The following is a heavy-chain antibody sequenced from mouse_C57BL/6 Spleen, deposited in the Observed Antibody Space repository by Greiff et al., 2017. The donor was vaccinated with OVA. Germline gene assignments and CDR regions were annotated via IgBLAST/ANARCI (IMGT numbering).Heavy chain of an antibody. J-gene: IGHJ4*01. CDR1: GYTFTDYY. CDR2: IFPGSGST. D-gene: IGHD2-5*01. CDR3: ARGMGYSNYDYAMDY. V-gene: IGHV1-75*01. Sequence: QVQLQQSGPELVKPGASVKISCKASGYTFTDYYINWVKQRPGQGLEWIGWIFPGSGSTYYTEKFKGTATLTVDKSSSTAYMLLSSLTSEDSAGYFCARGMGYSNYDYAMDYWGQGTSVTVSS.